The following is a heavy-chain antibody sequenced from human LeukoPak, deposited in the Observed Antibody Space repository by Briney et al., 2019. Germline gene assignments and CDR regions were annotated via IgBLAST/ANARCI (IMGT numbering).Heavy chain of an antibody. CDR1: GGSISSFY. J-gene: IGHJ5*02. V-gene: IGHV4-59*12. CDR3: ARKMSGTLSNWFDP. Sequence: PSETLSLTCTVAGGSISSFYWGWIRQPPGEGVEWIGHTHSSGSTNYNPSLKSRVTISVDTSKNQFSLKLSSMTAADTAVYYCARKMSGTLSNWFDPWGQGTLVTVSS. CDR2: THSSGST. D-gene: IGHD3-10*01.